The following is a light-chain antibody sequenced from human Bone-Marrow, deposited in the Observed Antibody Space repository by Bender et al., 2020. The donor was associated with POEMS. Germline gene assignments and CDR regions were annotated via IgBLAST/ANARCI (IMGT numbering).Light chain of an antibody. CDR3: AAWEDSLNGWV. CDR2: INN. CDR1: SSNIGTNP. V-gene: IGLV1-44*01. J-gene: IGLJ3*02. Sequence: QSVLTQPPSASGTPGQRVTISCSGSSSNIGTNPVNWYQQLPGTAPKLLIYINNQRPSGVPDLFSGSKSGPSASLAISGLQSEDEADYYCAAWEDSLNGWVFGGGTKLTVL.